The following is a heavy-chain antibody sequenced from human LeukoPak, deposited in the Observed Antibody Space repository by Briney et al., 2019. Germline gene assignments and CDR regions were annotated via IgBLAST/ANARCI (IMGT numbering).Heavy chain of an antibody. Sequence: GGSLRLSCAASGFTFSSYAMHWVRQAPGKGLEWVAVISYDGSNKYYADSVKGRFTISRDNSKNTLYLQMNSLRAEDTAVYYCAREHYDILTGHSPFDYWGQGTLVTVSS. J-gene: IGHJ4*02. CDR2: ISYDGSNK. CDR3: AREHYDILTGHSPFDY. CDR1: GFTFSSYA. V-gene: IGHV3-30-3*01. D-gene: IGHD3-9*01.